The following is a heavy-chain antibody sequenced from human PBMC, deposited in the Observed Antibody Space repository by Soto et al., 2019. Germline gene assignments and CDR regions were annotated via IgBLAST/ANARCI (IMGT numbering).Heavy chain of an antibody. CDR1: GFTFSSYA. D-gene: IGHD1-20*01. V-gene: IGHV3-23*01. J-gene: IGHJ6*02. Sequence: GGSLRLSCAASGFTFSSYAMSWVRQAPGKGLEWVSAISGRGGTTSYADSVKGRFTISRDNSKNTLYLQMDSLRAEDTAVYFCARGGFRNNVDNYYYDMDVWGQGTTVTVSS. CDR2: ISGRGGTT. CDR3: ARGGFRNNVDNYYYDMDV.